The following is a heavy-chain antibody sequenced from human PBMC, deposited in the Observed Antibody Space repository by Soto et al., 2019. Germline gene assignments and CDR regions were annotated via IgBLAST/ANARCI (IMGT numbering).Heavy chain of an antibody. CDR3: ARIKLVDFFFINVDVYDMDV. D-gene: IGHD2-15*01. V-gene: IGHV3-48*02. CDR1: GFTLSNYA. CDR2: ISSDSRYI. J-gene: IGHJ6*02. Sequence: EVQLVESGGGLVQPGGSLRLSCAASGFTLSNYAVNWVRQAPGKGLEWVSYISSDSRYIYHGDSVKGRFTISRDNARNSVYLQMNSLRDEYTAVYYCARIKLVDFFFINVDVYDMDVWGQGTPVTVSS.